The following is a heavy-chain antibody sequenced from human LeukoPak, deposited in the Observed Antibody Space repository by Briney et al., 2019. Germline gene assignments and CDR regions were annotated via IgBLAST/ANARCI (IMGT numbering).Heavy chain of an antibody. Sequence: AGGSLRLSCAASGFTFSDYAMSWVRQAPGKGLEWVAIISYDGSNKYFADSVKGRFTISRDNSKNTLYLQMNSLRAEDTAVYYCATSNHYDFWSGYAYWGQGTLVTVSS. CDR2: ISYDGSNK. J-gene: IGHJ4*02. CDR3: ATSNHYDFWSGYAY. D-gene: IGHD3-3*01. CDR1: GFTFSDYA. V-gene: IGHV3-30-3*01.